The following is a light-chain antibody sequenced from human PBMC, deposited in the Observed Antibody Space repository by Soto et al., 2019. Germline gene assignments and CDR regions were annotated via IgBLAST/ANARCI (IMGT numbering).Light chain of an antibody. CDR1: SSDIGSYDL. CDR2: EVT. J-gene: IGLJ1*01. Sequence: QSVLTQPASVSGSPGQSITISCTGTSSDIGSYDLVSWYQQHPGTAPKLIIYEVTTRPSGVSTRFSGSKSGNTASLTISGLQAVDEADYYCCSFADFTYVFGTGTKLTVL. V-gene: IGLV2-23*02. CDR3: CSFADFTYV.